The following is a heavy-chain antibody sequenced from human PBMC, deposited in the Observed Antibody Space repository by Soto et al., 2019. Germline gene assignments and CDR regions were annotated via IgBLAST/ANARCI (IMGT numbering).Heavy chain of an antibody. CDR1: GFTFSSQT. CDR3: AREESCGYSLLSD. D-gene: IGHD3-22*01. Sequence: QVELVESGGGVVHPGKPLRLSCVASGFTFSSQTMHWVRQAPGKGLAWVAAISSDGDKKQYADSVMGRFSISRDNSKNTVYLQMNSLRAEDTAVYFCAREESCGYSLLSDWGQGTRVTVSA. J-gene: IGHJ4*02. CDR2: ISSDGDKK. V-gene: IGHV3-30-3*01.